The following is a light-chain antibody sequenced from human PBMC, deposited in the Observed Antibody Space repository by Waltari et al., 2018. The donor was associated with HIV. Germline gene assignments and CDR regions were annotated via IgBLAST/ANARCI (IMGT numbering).Light chain of an antibody. CDR1: GCAVWGYNL. CDR2: EGS. J-gene: IGLJ2*01. V-gene: IGLV2-23*01. Sequence: QSALTQPASVSGYPGPSITISCPGTGCAVWGYNLVPWYQRHPGKAPKLMIYEGSNSPSGVSNRFSGSKSGNTASLTISGLQAEDEADYYCCAYAGSTTYVIFGGGTKLTVL. CDR3: CAYAGSTTYVI.